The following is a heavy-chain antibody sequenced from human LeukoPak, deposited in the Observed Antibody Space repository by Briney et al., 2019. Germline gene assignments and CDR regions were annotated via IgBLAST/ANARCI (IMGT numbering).Heavy chain of an antibody. CDR3: AKKGIAAALKDY. D-gene: IGHD6-13*01. Sequence: GGSLRLSCAASGFTFSSYGMHWVRQAPGKGLEWVAFIRYDGSNKYYADSVKGRFTISRDNSKNTLYLQMNSLRAEDTAVYYCAKKGIAAALKDYWCQGTLVTVSS. V-gene: IGHV3-30*02. CDR2: IRYDGSNK. J-gene: IGHJ4*02. CDR1: GFTFSSYG.